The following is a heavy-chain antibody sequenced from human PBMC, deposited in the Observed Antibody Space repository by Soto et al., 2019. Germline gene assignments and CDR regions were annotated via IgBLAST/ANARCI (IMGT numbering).Heavy chain of an antibody. D-gene: IGHD2-8*01. V-gene: IGHV3-21*01. J-gene: IGHJ3*02. CDR3: VRAGVGGQHGDDAFDT. CDR2: ISFISRYV. Sequence: EVQVVESGGGLVKPGGSLRLSCATSGFTFSRYSINWVRQAPGKGLEWVSCISFISRYVFYAESVKGRFTISRDNAKDSVYLQRNSLRAEDTALYICVRAGVGGQHGDDAFDTWGQGTLVTVSS. CDR1: GFTFSRYS.